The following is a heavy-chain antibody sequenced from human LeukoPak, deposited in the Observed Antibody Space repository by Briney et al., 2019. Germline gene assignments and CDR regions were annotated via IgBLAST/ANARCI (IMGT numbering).Heavy chain of an antibody. CDR3: ARNLPGYSSGWQG. Sequence: SETLSLTCAVYGGSFSGYYWSWIRQPPGKELEWIGEINHSGSTNYNPSLKSRVTISVDTSKNQFSLKLSSVTAADTAVYYCARNLPGYSSGWQGWGQGTLVTVPS. J-gene: IGHJ4*02. CDR2: INHSGST. CDR1: GGSFSGYY. D-gene: IGHD6-19*01. V-gene: IGHV4-34*01.